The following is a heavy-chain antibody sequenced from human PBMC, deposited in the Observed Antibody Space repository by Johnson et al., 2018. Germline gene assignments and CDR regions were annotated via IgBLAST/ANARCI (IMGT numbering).Heavy chain of an antibody. D-gene: IGHD2-2*01. CDR2: INSDGSST. J-gene: IGHJ6*02. V-gene: IGHV3-74*01. Sequence: EVQLVESGGGLVKPGGSLRLSCAASGFTFSSYWMHWVRQAPGKGLVWVSRINSDGSSTSYADSVKGRFTISRDNAKNTLYLQMNSLRAEDTAVYYCARDQRIVPVYYYGMDVWGQGTTVTVSS. CDR3: ARDQRIVPVYYYGMDV. CDR1: GFTFSSYW.